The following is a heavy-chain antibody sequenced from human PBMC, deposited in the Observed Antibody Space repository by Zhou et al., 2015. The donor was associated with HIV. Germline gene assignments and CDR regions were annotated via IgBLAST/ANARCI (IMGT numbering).Heavy chain of an antibody. CDR3: ARLTLTTVTIRANWYFDL. J-gene: IGHJ2*01. D-gene: IGHD4-17*01. CDR1: GGTFSSYA. Sequence: QVQLVQSGAEVKKPGSSVKVSCKASGGTFSSYAISWVRQAPGQGLEWMGGIIPIFGTANYAQKFQGRVTITADESTSTAYMELSSLRSEDTAVYYCARLTLTTVTIRANWYFDLWGRGTLVTVSS. V-gene: IGHV1-69*01. CDR2: IIPIFGTA.